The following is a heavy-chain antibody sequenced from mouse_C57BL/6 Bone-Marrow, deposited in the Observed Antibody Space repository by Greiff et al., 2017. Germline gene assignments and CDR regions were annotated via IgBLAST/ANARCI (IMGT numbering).Heavy chain of an antibody. Sequence: VQLQQSGAELARPGASVKMSCKASGYTFTSYTMHWAKQRPGQGLEWIGYINPSSGYTKYNQKFKDKATLTADKSSSTAYMQLSSLTSEDSAVYYCARYGITTGYFDVWGTGTTVTVSS. J-gene: IGHJ1*03. CDR3: ARYGITTGYFDV. D-gene: IGHD1-1*01. CDR1: GYTFTSYT. CDR2: INPSSGYT. V-gene: IGHV1-4*01.